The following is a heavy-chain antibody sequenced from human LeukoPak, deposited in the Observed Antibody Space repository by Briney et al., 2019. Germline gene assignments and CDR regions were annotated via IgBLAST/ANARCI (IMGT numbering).Heavy chain of an antibody. CDR2: IYSGGST. CDR1: GFTVNSNY. Sequence: PGGSLRHSCAASGFTVNSNYMSWVRQAPGKGLEWVSVIYSGGSTYYADSVKGRFTISRDNSKNTLYLQMNSLRAEDTPVYYCARGVAAADYWGQGTLDTVSS. V-gene: IGHV3-66*02. CDR3: ARGVAAADY. J-gene: IGHJ4*02. D-gene: IGHD6-13*01.